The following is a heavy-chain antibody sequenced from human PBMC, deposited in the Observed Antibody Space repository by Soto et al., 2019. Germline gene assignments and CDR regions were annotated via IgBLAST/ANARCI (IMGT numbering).Heavy chain of an antibody. Sequence: SVKVACKASGCTFSSYAISWVRQAPGQGLEWMGRIIPILGIANYAQKFQGRVTITADKSTSTAYMELSSLRSEDTAVYYCARDEFYYDSSGYYCYFDYWGQGTLVTVSS. V-gene: IGHV1-69*04. D-gene: IGHD3-22*01. CDR2: IIPILGIA. CDR3: ARDEFYYDSSGYYCYFDY. CDR1: GCTFSSYA. J-gene: IGHJ4*02.